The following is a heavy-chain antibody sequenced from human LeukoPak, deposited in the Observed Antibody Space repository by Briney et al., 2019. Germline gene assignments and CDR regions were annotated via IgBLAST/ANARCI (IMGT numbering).Heavy chain of an antibody. D-gene: IGHD5/OR15-5a*01. V-gene: IGHV3-53*01. Sequence: GGSLRLSCAVSRFNVRSNYMTWVRQAPGKGLEWVSVLHSGGDTYYADSVKGRFTISRDNSENTVYLQMNSLRAEDTAVYYCARGKVYYYYDYWGQGTLVAVSS. CDR1: RFNVRSNY. J-gene: IGHJ4*02. CDR2: LHSGGDT. CDR3: ARGKVYYYYDY.